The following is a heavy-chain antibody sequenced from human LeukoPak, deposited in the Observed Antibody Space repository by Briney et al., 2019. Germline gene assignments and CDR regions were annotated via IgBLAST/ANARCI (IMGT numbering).Heavy chain of an antibody. J-gene: IGHJ4*02. CDR2: ISGSGGST. D-gene: IGHD2-2*01. CDR1: GFTFSSYA. V-gene: IGHV3-23*01. Sequence: PEGSLRLSCAASGFTFSSYAMSWVRQAPGKGLEWVSAISGSGGSTYYADSVKGRFTISRDNSKNTLYLQMNSLRAEDTAVYYCAKALYIVVVPVAPFDYWGQGTLVTVSS. CDR3: AKALYIVVVPVAPFDY.